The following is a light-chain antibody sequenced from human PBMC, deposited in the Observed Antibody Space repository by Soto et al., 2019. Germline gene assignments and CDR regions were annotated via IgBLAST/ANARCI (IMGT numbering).Light chain of an antibody. CDR1: PSVSSSY. V-gene: IGKV3-20*01. CDR3: QQYGSSPGT. Sequence: EIVLTQSPGTLSLSPGERATLSCRASPSVSSSYLAWYQQKPGQAPRLLIYGASSRATGIPDRFSGSGSGTDFTLTISRLEPEDFAVYYWQQYGSSPGTFGQGTKVEIK. CDR2: GAS. J-gene: IGKJ1*01.